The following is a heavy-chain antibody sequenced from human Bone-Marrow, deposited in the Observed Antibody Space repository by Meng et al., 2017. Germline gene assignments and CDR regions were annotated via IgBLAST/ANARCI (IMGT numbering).Heavy chain of an antibody. CDR2: INHSGST. D-gene: IGHD4-11*01. V-gene: IGHV4-34*01. J-gene: IGHJ4*02. CDR1: AGSFSDCY. CDR3: ARGPTTMAHDFDY. Sequence: QGQPRGGGAGVVKPSEPLLPTCVVSAGSFSDCYWSWIRQPPGKGLEWIGEINHSGSTNYNPSLESRATISVDTSQNNLSLKLSSVTAADSAVYYCARGPTTMAHDFDYWGQGTLITVSS.